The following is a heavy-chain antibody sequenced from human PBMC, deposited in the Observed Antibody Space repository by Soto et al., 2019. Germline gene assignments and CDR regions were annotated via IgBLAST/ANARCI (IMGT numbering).Heavy chain of an antibody. Sequence: SETLSLTCAVYGGSFSGYYWSWIRQPPGKGLEWIGEINHSGSTNYNPSLKSRVTISVDTSKNQFSLKLSSVTAADTAVYYCARGRGIAAPLRSYYYYGMDVWGQGTTVTVSS. CDR1: GGSFSGYY. D-gene: IGHD6-6*01. J-gene: IGHJ6*02. CDR2: INHSGST. CDR3: ARGRGIAAPLRSYYYYGMDV. V-gene: IGHV4-34*01.